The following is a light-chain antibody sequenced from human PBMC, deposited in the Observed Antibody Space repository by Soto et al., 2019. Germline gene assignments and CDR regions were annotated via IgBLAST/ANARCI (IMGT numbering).Light chain of an antibody. V-gene: IGKV1-33*01. J-gene: IGKJ5*01. CDR2: DAS. CDR1: RDIDKF. Sequence: DIQMTQSPASLSASVGDRVTITCQASRDIDKFLNWYQQKPGKAPKLLIDDASNLATGVPSRFSGSGSGTHFTFPISSLQPEDVATYYCQQYDDLPITFGQGTRL. CDR3: QQYDDLPIT.